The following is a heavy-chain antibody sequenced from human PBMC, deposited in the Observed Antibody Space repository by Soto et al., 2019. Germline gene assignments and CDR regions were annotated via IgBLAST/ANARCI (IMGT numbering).Heavy chain of an antibody. CDR1: GGSMRNYF. D-gene: IGHD6-13*01. V-gene: IGHV4-59*01. CDR2: IHYSGTT. J-gene: IGHJ4*02. Sequence: LSLTCTVSGGSMRNYFWTWIRQPPGKGLEWIGYIHYSGTTSFFPSYNPPLRSRVTISEDTSKNQFSLKLLSVTTADTAVYFCAAGEASSRTLAPYYLDFWGQGTLVTVSS. CDR3: AAGEASSRTLAPYYLDF.